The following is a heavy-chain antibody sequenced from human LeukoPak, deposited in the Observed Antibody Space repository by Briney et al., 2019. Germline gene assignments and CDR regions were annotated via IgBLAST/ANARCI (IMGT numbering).Heavy chain of an antibody. Sequence: GGSLRLSCAASGFTFNTYTMNWVRQAPGKGLEWVSYISGSSGIIDYADSVRGRFTISRDNAKNSLYLQMNSLRAEDTAVYYCARSFSSSLYYFDYWGQGTLVTVSS. CDR2: ISGSSGII. V-gene: IGHV3-48*01. CDR1: GFTFNTYT. J-gene: IGHJ4*02. D-gene: IGHD6-6*01. CDR3: ARSFSSSLYYFDY.